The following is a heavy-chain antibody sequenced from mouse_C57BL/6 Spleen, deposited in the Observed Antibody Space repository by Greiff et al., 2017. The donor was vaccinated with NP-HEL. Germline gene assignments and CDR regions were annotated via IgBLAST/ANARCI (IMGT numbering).Heavy chain of an antibody. CDR2: ISYDGSN. CDR1: GYSITSGYY. D-gene: IGHD1-1*01. J-gene: IGHJ4*01. CDR3: ARDAHYYGSSYYAMDY. V-gene: IGHV3-6*01. Sequence: EESGPGLVKPSQSLSLTCSVTGYSITSGYYWNWIRQFPGNKLEWMGYISYDGSNNYNPSLKNRISITRDTSKNQFFLKLNSVTTEDTATYYCARDAHYYGSSYYAMDYWGQGTSVTVSS.